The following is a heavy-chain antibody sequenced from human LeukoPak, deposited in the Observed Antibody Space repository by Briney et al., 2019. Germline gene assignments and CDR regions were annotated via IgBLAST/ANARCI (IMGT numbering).Heavy chain of an antibody. CDR2: ISSSSSYI. CDR1: GFTFSSYS. V-gene: IGHV3-21*01. J-gene: IGHJ5*02. CDR3: ARGLGGYYDSSDQFDP. D-gene: IGHD3-22*01. Sequence: PGGSLRLSCAASGFTFSSYSMNWVRQAPGKGLEWVSSISSSSSYIYYADSVKGRFTISRDNAKNSLYLQMNSLRAEDTAVYYCARGLGGYYDSSDQFDPWGQGTLVTVSS.